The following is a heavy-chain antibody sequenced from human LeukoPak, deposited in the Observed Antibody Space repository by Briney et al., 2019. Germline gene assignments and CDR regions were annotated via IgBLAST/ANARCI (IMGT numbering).Heavy chain of an antibody. CDR2: ISSSSSYI. D-gene: IGHD3-10*01. J-gene: IGHJ6*02. CDR1: GFTFSSYS. CDR3: TRDGTVIRGLPRRARTFYGMDV. Sequence: GGSLRLSCAASGFTFSSYSMNWVRQAPGKGLEWVSSISSSSSYIYYADSVRGRFTISRENAKNSLYLQVNSLRAEDTAVYYCTRDGTVIRGLPRRARTFYGMDVWGQGTTVTVSS. V-gene: IGHV3-21*01.